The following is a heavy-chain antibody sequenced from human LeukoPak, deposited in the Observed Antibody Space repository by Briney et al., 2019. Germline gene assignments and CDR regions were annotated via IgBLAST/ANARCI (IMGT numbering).Heavy chain of an antibody. V-gene: IGHV3-33*01. CDR3: VRGVSISSSWYNDI. Sequence: PGGSLRLSCAASGFTFSSYGMHWVRQAPGKGLEWVAVIWYDGSNKYYADSVKGRFTISRDNAKNSLYLQMNSLRAEDTAVYHCVRGVSISSSWYNDIWGQGTMVIVSS. CDR1: GFTFSSYG. D-gene: IGHD6-13*01. J-gene: IGHJ3*02. CDR2: IWYDGSNK.